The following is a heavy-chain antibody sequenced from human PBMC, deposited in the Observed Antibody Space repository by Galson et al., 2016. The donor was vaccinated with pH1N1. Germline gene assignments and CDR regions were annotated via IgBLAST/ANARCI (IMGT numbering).Heavy chain of an antibody. Sequence: SETLSLTCSVSGGSIGTYYWTWIRQAPGKGLEWVGCVYYTGATNYNPSLKGRISMSVDTSKNQFSLNLNSVTAADTAVYYCVREGHHSRRGSDTYYYGMDVWGQGTTVTVSS. J-gene: IGHJ6*02. CDR2: VYYTGAT. V-gene: IGHV4-59*01. D-gene: IGHD3-10*01. CDR1: GGSIGTYY. CDR3: VREGHHSRRGSDTYYYGMDV.